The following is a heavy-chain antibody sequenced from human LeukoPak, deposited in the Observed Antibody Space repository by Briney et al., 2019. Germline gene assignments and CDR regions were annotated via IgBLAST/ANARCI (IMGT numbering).Heavy chain of an antibody. D-gene: IGHD3-10*01. V-gene: IGHV1-8*01. Sequence: GASVKVSCKASGYTFTSYDINWVRQAAGQGLEWMGWMNPNSGNTGYAQKFQGRVTMTRNTSISTAYMELSSLRSEDTAVYYCARARGLWFGELNIDYWGQGTLVTVSS. CDR1: GYTFTSYD. CDR2: MNPNSGNT. J-gene: IGHJ4*02. CDR3: ARARGLWFGELNIDY.